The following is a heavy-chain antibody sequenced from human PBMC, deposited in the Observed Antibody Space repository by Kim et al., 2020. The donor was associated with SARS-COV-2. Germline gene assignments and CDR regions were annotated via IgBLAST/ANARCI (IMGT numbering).Heavy chain of an antibody. CDR1: GYTFTGYY. CDR3: AREHATLRTGGGPAGFDP. D-gene: IGHD3-16*01. V-gene: IGHV1-2*02. J-gene: IGHJ5*02. Sequence: ASVKVSCKASGYTFTGYYMHWVRQAPGQGLEWMGWINPNSGGTNYAQKFQGRVTMTRDTSISTAYMELSRLRSDDTAVYYCAREHATLRTGGGPAGFDPWGQGTLVTVSS. CDR2: INPNSGGT.